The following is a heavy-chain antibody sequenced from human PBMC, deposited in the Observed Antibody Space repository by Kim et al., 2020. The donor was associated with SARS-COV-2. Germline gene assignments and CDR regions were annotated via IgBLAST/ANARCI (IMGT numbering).Heavy chain of an antibody. V-gene: IGHV4-34*01. D-gene: IGHD3-22*01. J-gene: IGHJ2*01. CDR1: GGSFSGYY. Sequence: SETLSLTCAVYGGSFSGYYWSWIRQPPGKGLEWIGEINHSGSTNYNPSLKSRVTISVDTSKNQFSLKLSSVTAADTAVYYCARLYYYDSSGYYYAYWYFDLWGRGTLVTVSS. CDR2: INHSGST. CDR3: ARLYYYDSSGYYYAYWYFDL.